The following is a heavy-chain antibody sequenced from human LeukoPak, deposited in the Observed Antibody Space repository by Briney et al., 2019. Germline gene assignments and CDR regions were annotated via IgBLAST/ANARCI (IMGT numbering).Heavy chain of an antibody. CDR2: LSYDGNNK. CDR3: AKVAYNWISYGPFDY. D-gene: IGHD1-20*01. Sequence: GGSLRLSCEASGFTFSSYAMHWVRQAPGKGLEWVAVLSYDGNNKYYADSVKGRFTISRDNSKNTLYLQMNSLRAEDTAVYYCAKVAYNWISYGPFDYWGQGTLVTVSS. J-gene: IGHJ4*02. CDR1: GFTFSSYA. V-gene: IGHV3-30*04.